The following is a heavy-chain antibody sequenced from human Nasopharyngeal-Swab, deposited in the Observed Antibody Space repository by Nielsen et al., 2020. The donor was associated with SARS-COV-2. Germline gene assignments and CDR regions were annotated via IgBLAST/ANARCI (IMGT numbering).Heavy chain of an antibody. CDR2: ISAYNGNT. D-gene: IGHD3-16*02. CDR1: GYTFSSYG. J-gene: IGHJ4*02. V-gene: IGHV1-18*01. Sequence: ASVKVPCKASGYTFSSYGISWVRQAPGQGLEWMGWISAYNGNTNYAQKFQGRVTMTTDTSTSTAYMELRSLRSDDTAVYYCARAPHYDYVWGSYRQSFNFDYWGQGTLVTVSS. CDR3: ARAPHYDYVWGSYRQSFNFDY.